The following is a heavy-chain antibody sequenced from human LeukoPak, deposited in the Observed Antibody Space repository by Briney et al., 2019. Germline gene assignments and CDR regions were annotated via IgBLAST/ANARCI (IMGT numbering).Heavy chain of an antibody. CDR3: ARRRYRVVATMRFDP. CDR2: ISSSGSTI. J-gene: IGHJ5*02. D-gene: IGHD5-12*01. Sequence: GGSLRLSCAASGFTFSSYAMSWVRQAPGKGLEWVSYISSSGSTIYYADSVKGRFTISRDNAKNSLYLQMNSLRAEDTAVYYCARRRYRVVATMRFDPWGQGTLVTVSS. CDR1: GFTFSSYA. V-gene: IGHV3-48*04.